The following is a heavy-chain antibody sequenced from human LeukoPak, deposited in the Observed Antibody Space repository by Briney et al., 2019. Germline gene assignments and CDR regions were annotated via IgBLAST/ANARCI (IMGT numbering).Heavy chain of an antibody. Sequence: PSETLSLTCAVYGGSFSGYYWSWIRQPPGKGLEWIGEINHSGSTNYNPSLKSRVTISVDTSKNQFSLKLSSVTAADTAVYYCARGALLRYFDWLPIVHYGMEVWGQGTTVTVSS. CDR3: ARGALLRYFDWLPIVHYGMEV. J-gene: IGHJ6*02. CDR2: INHSGST. CDR1: GGSFSGYY. D-gene: IGHD3-9*01. V-gene: IGHV4-34*01.